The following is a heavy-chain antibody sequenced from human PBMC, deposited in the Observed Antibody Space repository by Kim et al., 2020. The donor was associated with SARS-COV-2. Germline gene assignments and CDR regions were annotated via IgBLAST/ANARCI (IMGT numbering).Heavy chain of an antibody. CDR2: SST. D-gene: IGHD1-26*01. V-gene: IGHV3-23*03. J-gene: IGHJ4*02. Sequence: SSTYCADSVKGRFTISRDNSKNTLYLQMNSLRAEDTAVYYCAKGWEYFDYWGQGTLVTVSS. CDR3: AKGWEYFDY.